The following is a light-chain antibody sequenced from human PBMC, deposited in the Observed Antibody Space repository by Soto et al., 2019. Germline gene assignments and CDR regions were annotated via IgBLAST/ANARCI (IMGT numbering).Light chain of an antibody. J-gene: IGLJ1*01. CDR1: SSNIGGNS. CDR3: GSWASSRSAYV. V-gene: IGLV1-51*01. CDR2: DHN. Sequence: QSVLTQPPSVSAAPGQKVTISCSGSSSNIGGNSVSWYQQLPGTAPKLLIYDHNKRPSGIPERFSGSKSGTSATLGITGFQTGDDADYYFGSWASSRSAYVSGTWTKVTVL.